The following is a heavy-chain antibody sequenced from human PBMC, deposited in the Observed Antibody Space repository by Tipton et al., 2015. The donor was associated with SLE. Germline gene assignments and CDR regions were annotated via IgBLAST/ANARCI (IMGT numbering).Heavy chain of an antibody. Sequence: SLRLSCAASGFTFSSFSMHWVRQAPGKGRDWVAFIRSDERGENLADSVKGRFTVSRDNAKNTLYLEMSSLRAEDTAVYYCARDSHSSATYWGQGTLVTVSS. V-gene: IGHV3-30*02. CDR3: ARDSHSSATY. CDR2: IRSDERGE. CDR1: GFTFSSFS. D-gene: IGHD6-25*01. J-gene: IGHJ4*02.